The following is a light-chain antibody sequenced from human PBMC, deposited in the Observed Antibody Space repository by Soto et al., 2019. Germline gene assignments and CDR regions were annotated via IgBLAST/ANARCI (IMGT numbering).Light chain of an antibody. V-gene: IGLV2-23*01. J-gene: IGLJ1*01. CDR2: EGN. Sequence: QSVLTQPASVSGSPGQSITISCTGTSSDVGSYNLVSWYQQHPGKAPKLMIYEGNKRPSGVSNRFSGSKSANTASLTISGLQTEDEADYYCCSYAGTNTFVSGTGTKLTVL. CDR1: SSDVGSYNL. CDR3: CSYAGTNTFV.